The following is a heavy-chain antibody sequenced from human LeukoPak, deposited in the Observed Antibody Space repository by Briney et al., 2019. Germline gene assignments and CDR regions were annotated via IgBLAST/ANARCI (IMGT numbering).Heavy chain of an antibody. CDR2: IYYSGST. CDR3: ARRYGSGSSGTFDY. D-gene: IGHD3-10*01. CDR1: GGSLSSYY. J-gene: IGHJ4*02. V-gene: IGHV4-59*01. Sequence: SETLSLTCTVSGGSLSSYYWSWIRQPPGKGLEWIAYIYYSGSTNYNPSLKSRVTISVDTSNNQFSLKLSSVTAADTAVYYCARRYGSGSSGTFDYWGQGTLVTVSS.